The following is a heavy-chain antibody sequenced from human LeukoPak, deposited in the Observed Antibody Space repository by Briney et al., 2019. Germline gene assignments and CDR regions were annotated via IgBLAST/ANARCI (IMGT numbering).Heavy chain of an antibody. Sequence: GGSLRLSCAASGFTFDDYAMHWVRQAPGKGLEWVSGISWNSGSIGYADSVKGRFTISRDNAKNSLYLQMNSLGAEDTALYYCAKVGKVDSSGWLRDYFDYWGQGTLVTVSS. CDR3: AKVGKVDSSGWLRDYFDY. D-gene: IGHD6-19*01. CDR2: ISWNSGSI. CDR1: GFTFDDYA. J-gene: IGHJ4*02. V-gene: IGHV3-9*01.